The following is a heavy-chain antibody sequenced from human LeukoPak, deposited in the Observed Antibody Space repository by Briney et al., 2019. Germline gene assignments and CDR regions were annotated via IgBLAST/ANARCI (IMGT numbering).Heavy chain of an antibody. D-gene: IGHD6-19*01. CDR2: ISGSGGST. J-gene: IGHJ4*02. Sequence: GGSLRLSCAASGFTFSSYAMSWVRQAPGKGLEWVSAISGSGGSTYYADSVKGRFTISRHNSKNTLYLQMNSLRAEDTAMYYCARSSGWSTDYWGQGTLVTVSS. CDR1: GFTFSSYA. V-gene: IGHV3-23*01. CDR3: ARSSGWSTDY.